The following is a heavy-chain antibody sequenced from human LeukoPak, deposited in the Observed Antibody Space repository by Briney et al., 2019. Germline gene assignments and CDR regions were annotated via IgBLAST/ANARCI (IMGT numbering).Heavy chain of an antibody. CDR3: ARAMTDNYYYGMDV. CDR2: ISGSGGST. J-gene: IGHJ6*02. Sequence: PGGSLRLSCAASGFTFSSYVMSWVRQAPGKGLEWVSKISGSGGSTYYADSVKGQFTISRDNSKNTLYLQMNSLRAEDTALYYCARAMTDNYYYGMDVWGQGTTVTVSS. CDR1: GFTFSSYV. D-gene: IGHD2-21*02. V-gene: IGHV3-23*01.